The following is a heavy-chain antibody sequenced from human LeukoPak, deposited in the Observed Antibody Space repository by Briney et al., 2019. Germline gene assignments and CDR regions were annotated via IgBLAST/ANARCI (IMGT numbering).Heavy chain of an antibody. D-gene: IGHD6-13*01. CDR1: EDIFTSYW. Sequence: GESLKISCKVSEDIFTSYWFAWVRQMPGKGLEWMGIIYPGDSDTRYGPSFQGQVTISADKSISTTYVQWTSLQASDTAMYYCARLGRGPYSSSWYEWGLGDWGQGTLVTVS. CDR3: ARLGRGPYSSSWYEWGLGD. CDR2: IYPGDSDT. V-gene: IGHV5-51*01. J-gene: IGHJ4*02.